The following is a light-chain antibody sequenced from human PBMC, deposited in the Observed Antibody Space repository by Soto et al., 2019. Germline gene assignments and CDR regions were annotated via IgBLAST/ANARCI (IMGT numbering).Light chain of an antibody. CDR3: QQSYRTPLWT. V-gene: IGKV1-39*01. J-gene: IGKJ1*01. Sequence: DIQLTQSPSSLSASVGDRVTIPWRASQSISSYLNWYQKKPGKAPKLRLYAAASLQSGLPSSFSGSGSWTDLTLTISSLQPEDFANYYCQQSYRTPLWTFGQGTNVDIK. CDR2: AAA. CDR1: QSISSY.